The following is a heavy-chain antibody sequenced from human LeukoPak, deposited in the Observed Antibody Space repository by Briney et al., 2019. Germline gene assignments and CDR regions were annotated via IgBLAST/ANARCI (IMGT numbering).Heavy chain of an antibody. V-gene: IGHV3-33*01. CDR3: ATDPRPLTGYFDY. CDR1: GFTFSSFG. J-gene: IGHJ4*02. D-gene: IGHD1-20*01. Sequence: GGSLRLSCAAPGFTFSSFGMHWVRQAPGKGLEWVAVIWHDGSNKYYAESVKGRFTVSRDNSQNTLYLQMNSLRAEDTAVYYCATDPRPLTGYFDYWGQGTLVTVSS. CDR2: IWHDGSNK.